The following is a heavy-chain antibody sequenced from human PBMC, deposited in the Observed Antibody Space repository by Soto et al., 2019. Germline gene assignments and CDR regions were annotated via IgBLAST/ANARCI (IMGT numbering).Heavy chain of an antibody. Sequence: ASVKVSCKASGYTFTSYGINWVRQATGQGLEWXGXXNPXSXXXGXXXXFQGRVTMTRNTSISTAYMELSSLRSEDTAVYYCARGGGWDDFDYWGQGTLVTVSS. D-gene: IGHD6-19*01. V-gene: IGHV1-8*01. CDR2: XNPXSXXX. CDR3: ARGGGWDDFDY. CDR1: GYTFTSYG. J-gene: IGHJ4*02.